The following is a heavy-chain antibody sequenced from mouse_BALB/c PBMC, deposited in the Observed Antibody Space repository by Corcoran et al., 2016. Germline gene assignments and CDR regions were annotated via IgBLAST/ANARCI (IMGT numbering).Heavy chain of an antibody. V-gene: IGHV8-12*01. CDR2: SYWDDDK. Sequence: QVTLKESGPGILQPSQTLSLTCSFSGFSLSTSGMGVSWIRQSSGKGLEWLAHSYWDDDKRYNPSLKSRLTISKDTSSNQVFLKITSVDPADTATYYCARRHAMDYWGQGTSVTVS. CDR3: ARRHAMDY. CDR1: GFSLSTSGMG. J-gene: IGHJ4*01.